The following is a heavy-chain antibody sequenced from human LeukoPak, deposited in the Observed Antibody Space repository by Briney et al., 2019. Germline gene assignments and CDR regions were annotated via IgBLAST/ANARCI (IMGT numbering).Heavy chain of an antibody. V-gene: IGHV3-48*03. J-gene: IGHJ4*02. D-gene: IGHD2-2*01. Sequence: PGGCQRLFCAASGFTFSSYEMNWVRQAPGKGLEWVSYISSSGSTIYYADSVKGRFTISRDNAKNSLYLQMNSLRAEDTAVYYCARTKDCSSTSCYGAEFDYWGQGTLVTVSS. CDR3: ARTKDCSSTSCYGAEFDY. CDR1: GFTFSSYE. CDR2: ISSSGSTI.